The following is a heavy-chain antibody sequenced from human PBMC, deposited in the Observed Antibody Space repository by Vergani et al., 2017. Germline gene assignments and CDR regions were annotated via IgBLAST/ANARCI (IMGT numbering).Heavy chain of an antibody. D-gene: IGHD6-6*01. Sequence: QVQLVQSGAEVKKPGSSVKVSCKASGGTFSSYTISWVRQAPGQGLEWMGRIIPILGIANYAQKFQGRVTITAAKSTSTAYMELSSLRSEDTAVYYCARDYEQLAPDLKHDAFDIWGQGTMVTVSS. CDR1: GGTFSSYT. V-gene: IGHV1-69*08. CDR2: IIPILGIA. J-gene: IGHJ3*02. CDR3: ARDYEQLAPDLKHDAFDI.